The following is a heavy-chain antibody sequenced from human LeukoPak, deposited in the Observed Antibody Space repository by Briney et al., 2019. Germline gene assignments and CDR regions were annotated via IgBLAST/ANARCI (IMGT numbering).Heavy chain of an antibody. V-gene: IGHV1-2*04. Sequence: ASVKVSCKASGYTFTGYYMHWVRQAPGQGLEWMGWINPNSGGTNYAQKFQGWVTMTRDTSISTAYMELSRLRSDDTAVYHCARGGVGDYVWGSYRYTFDYWGQGTLVTVSS. D-gene: IGHD3-16*02. CDR3: ARGGVGDYVWGSYRYTFDY. CDR1: GYTFTGYY. CDR2: INPNSGGT. J-gene: IGHJ4*02.